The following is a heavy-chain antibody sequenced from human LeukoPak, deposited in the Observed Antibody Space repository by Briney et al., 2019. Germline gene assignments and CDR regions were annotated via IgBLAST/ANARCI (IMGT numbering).Heavy chain of an antibody. CDR3: ARAKYSSSWYAGIDAFDI. V-gene: IGHV4-39*07. J-gene: IGHJ3*02. CDR2: IYYSGST. CDR1: GGSISSSSYY. Sequence: SETLSLTCTVSGGSISSSSYYWGWIRLPPGKGLEWIGSIYYSGSTYYNPSLKSRVTISVDTSKNQFSLKLSSVTAADTAVYYCARAKYSSSWYAGIDAFDIWGQGTMVTVSS. D-gene: IGHD6-13*01.